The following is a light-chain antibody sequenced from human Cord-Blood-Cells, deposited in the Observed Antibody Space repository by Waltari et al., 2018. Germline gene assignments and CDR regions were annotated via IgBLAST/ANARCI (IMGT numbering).Light chain of an antibody. Sequence: EIVLTQSPATLSLSPGDRVTLSCRASQSVSSYLAWYQQKPGQAPRLLIYDASNRATGIPARFSGSGSGTDFTLTSSSLEPEDFAVYYCQQRSNWPLTFGGGTKVEIK. J-gene: IGKJ4*01. CDR3: QQRSNWPLT. CDR2: DAS. CDR1: QSVSSY. V-gene: IGKV3-11*01.